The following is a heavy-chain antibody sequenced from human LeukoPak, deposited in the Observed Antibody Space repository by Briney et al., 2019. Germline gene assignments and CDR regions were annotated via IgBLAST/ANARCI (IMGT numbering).Heavy chain of an antibody. Sequence: SQTLSLTCAISGDSVSSNIAAWNWIRQSPSRGLEWLGRTYYRSKWYNDYAVSVKSRITINPDTSKNQFSLQLNSVTPEDTAVYYCARDPSLAGKKGERYFDYWGQGTLVTVSS. CDR1: GDSVSSNIAA. CDR2: TYYRSKWYN. V-gene: IGHV6-1*01. CDR3: ARDPSLAGKKGERYFDY. J-gene: IGHJ4*02. D-gene: IGHD6-19*01.